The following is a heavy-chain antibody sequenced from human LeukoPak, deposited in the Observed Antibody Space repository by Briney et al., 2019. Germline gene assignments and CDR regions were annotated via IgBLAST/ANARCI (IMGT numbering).Heavy chain of an antibody. CDR1: GGSISSSSYY. Sequence: SETLSLTCSVSGGSISSSSYYWSWIRQPAGKGLEWIGRIYTSGSTNYDPSLKSRVTISVDTSKNQFSLKLSSVTAADTAVYYCAANTRGYGMDVWGQGTTVSVS. CDR2: IYTSGST. J-gene: IGHJ6*02. CDR3: AANTRGYGMDV. D-gene: IGHD1-26*01. V-gene: IGHV4-61*02.